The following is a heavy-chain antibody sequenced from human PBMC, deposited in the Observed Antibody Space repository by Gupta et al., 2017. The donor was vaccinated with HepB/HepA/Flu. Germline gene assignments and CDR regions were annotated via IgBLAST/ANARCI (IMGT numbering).Heavy chain of an antibody. Sequence: QVQLQQSGPGLVKPSQTLSLTCAISGDSVSSNSAAWNWIRQSPSRGLEWLGRTYYRSKWSYHYAVSGQSRITINPDTSKNQFSLQLNSVTPEDTAVYYCARGSPTNILPTVAFDYWGQGILVTVSS. CDR1: GDSVSSNSAA. V-gene: IGHV6-1*01. CDR3: ARGSPTNILPTVAFDY. CDR2: TYYRSKWSY. D-gene: IGHD4-17*01. J-gene: IGHJ4*02.